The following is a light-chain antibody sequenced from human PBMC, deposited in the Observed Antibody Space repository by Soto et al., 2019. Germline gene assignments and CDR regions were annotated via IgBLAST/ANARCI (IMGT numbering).Light chain of an antibody. J-gene: IGKJ1*01. CDR3: QQYATSRWT. Sequence: EIVLTQSPGTLSLSPGESATLSCRASQSIARAYLAWYQQKPGQAPRLLIYGTSTRATGIPDRFSGSGSGTDFTLAISRLEPEDFGVYYCQQYATSRWTFGQGTKVEIK. V-gene: IGKV3-20*01. CDR1: QSIARAY. CDR2: GTS.